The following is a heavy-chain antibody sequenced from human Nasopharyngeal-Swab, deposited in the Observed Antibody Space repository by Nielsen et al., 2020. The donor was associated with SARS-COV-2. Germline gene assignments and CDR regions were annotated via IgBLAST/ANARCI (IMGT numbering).Heavy chain of an antibody. CDR3: AGRITMVRGPPEGMRAFDI. CDR1: GFTFSSYA. CDR2: IYSGGST. Sequence: GGSLRLSCAASGFTFSSYAMSWVRQAPGKGLEWVSVIYSGGSTYYADSVKGRFTISRDNSKNTLYLQMNSLRAEDTAVYYCAGRITMVRGPPEGMRAFDIWGQGTMVTVSS. J-gene: IGHJ3*02. D-gene: IGHD3-10*01. V-gene: IGHV3-53*01.